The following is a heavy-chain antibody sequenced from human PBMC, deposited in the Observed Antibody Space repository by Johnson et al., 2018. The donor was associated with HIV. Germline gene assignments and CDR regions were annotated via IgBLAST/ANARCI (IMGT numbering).Heavy chain of an antibody. CDR2: IKQDGSEK. CDR1: GFTFRSYW. V-gene: IGHV3-7*05. CDR3: ARYEGNYVAFDI. J-gene: IGHJ3*02. D-gene: IGHD1-7*01. Sequence: EVQLVESGGGLVQPGWSLRLSCAASGFTFRSYWMSWVRQAPGKGLEWVANIKQDGSEKYYVDSVKGRFTISRDNAKNSLYLQMNSLRAEDTAVYYCARYEGNYVAFDIWGQGTMVTVSS.